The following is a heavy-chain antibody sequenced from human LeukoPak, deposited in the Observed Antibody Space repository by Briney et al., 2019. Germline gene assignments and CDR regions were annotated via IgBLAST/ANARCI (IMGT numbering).Heavy chain of an antibody. CDR1: GFTFSSYA. CDR3: AKGGDYYGSGSPQIYYFDY. CDR2: ISGSGGST. V-gene: IGHV3-23*01. D-gene: IGHD3-10*01. J-gene: IGHJ4*02. Sequence: QPGGSLRLSCAASGFTFSSYAMSWVRQAPGKGLEWVSAISGSGGSTYYADSVKGRFTISRDNSKNTLYLQMNSLRAEATAVYYCAKGGDYYGSGSPQIYYFDYWGQGTLVTVSS.